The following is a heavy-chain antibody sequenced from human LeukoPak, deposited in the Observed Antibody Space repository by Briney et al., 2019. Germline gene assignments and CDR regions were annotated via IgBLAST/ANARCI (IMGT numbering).Heavy chain of an antibody. V-gene: IGHV3-7*01. Sequence: PGGSLRLSCAASGFTFSTNWMNWVRQAPGKGLEWVANIKQDGSEKYYVDSVKGRFTISRDNAKNSLYLQMNSLRAEDTAVYYCARGLGSRKVSWGQGTLVTVSS. CDR3: ARGLGSRKVS. CDR2: IKQDGSEK. D-gene: IGHD2-2*01. J-gene: IGHJ5*02. CDR1: GFTFSTNW.